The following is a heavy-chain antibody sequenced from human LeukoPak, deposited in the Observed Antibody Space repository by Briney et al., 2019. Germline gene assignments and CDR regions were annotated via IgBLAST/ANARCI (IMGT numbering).Heavy chain of an antibody. J-gene: IGHJ4*02. CDR1: GFTFSSYS. CDR3: ARDLVAIAAPHGYDY. Sequence: GGSLRLSXAASGFTFSSYSMNWVRQAPGKGLEWVSSISSSSSYIYYADSVKGRFTISRDNAKNSLYLQMNSLRAEDTAVYYCARDLVAIAAPHGYDYWGQGTLVTVSS. CDR2: ISSSSSYI. D-gene: IGHD6-6*01. V-gene: IGHV3-21*01.